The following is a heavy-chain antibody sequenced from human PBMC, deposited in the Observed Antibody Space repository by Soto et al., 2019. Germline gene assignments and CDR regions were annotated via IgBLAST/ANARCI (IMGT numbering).Heavy chain of an antibody. V-gene: IGHV3-30*18. CDR2: MSHDGSNK. CDR1: GFIFSHYG. D-gene: IGHD2-8*01. J-gene: IGHJ4*02. CDR3: AKKAAGSTKELPDY. Sequence: GGSLRLSCAASGFIFSHYGMHGVRQAPGKGLEWVAVMSHDGSNKFYSDSARGRFTISRDNSKNTLYLQMNSLRAEDTAVYFSAKKAAGSTKELPDYWGQGTLVTVSS.